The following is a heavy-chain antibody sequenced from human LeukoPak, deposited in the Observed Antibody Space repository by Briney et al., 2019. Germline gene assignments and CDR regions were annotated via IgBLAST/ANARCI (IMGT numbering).Heavy chain of an antibody. CDR3: ARGPYSSGWVNY. CDR2: IKHSGST. Sequence: PSETLSLTCTVSGGPISSYYWSWIRQPPGKGLEGIGEIKHSGSTNYNPSLKSRVTISVDTSKTQFPPKLSSVTPADTAVYYCARGPYSSGWVNYGGQGTLVSVSS. V-gene: IGHV4-34*01. CDR1: GGPISSYY. D-gene: IGHD6-19*01. J-gene: IGHJ4*02.